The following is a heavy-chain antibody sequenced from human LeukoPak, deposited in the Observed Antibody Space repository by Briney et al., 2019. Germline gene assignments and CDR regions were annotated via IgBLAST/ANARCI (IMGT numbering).Heavy chain of an antibody. Sequence: PGGSLRLSCAASGFTFSSYSMNWVRQAPGKGLEWVSYISSSSSTIYYADSVKGRFTISRDNAKNSLYLQMNSLRAEDTAVYYCASLLSGYDDLYYFDYWGQGTLVTVSS. CDR2: ISSSSSTI. CDR1: GFTFSSYS. D-gene: IGHD5-12*01. J-gene: IGHJ4*02. V-gene: IGHV3-48*01. CDR3: ASLLSGYDDLYYFDY.